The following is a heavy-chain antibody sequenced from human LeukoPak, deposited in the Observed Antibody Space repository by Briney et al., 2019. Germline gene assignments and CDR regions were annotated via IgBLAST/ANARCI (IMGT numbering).Heavy chain of an antibody. CDR2: ISSSSSTI. Sequence: PGGSLRLSCAASGFTFSSYSMNWVRQAPGKGLEWVSYISSSSSTIYYADSVKGRFTISRDNAKNSLYLQMNSLRAEDTAVYYCARGDIVATNYYYYMDVWGKGTTVTVSS. D-gene: IGHD5-12*01. CDR3: ARGDIVATNYYYYMDV. CDR1: GFTFSSYS. V-gene: IGHV3-48*01. J-gene: IGHJ6*03.